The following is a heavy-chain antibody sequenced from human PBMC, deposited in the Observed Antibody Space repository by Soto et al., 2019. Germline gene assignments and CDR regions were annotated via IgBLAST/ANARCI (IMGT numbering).Heavy chain of an antibody. V-gene: IGHV3-23*01. Sequence: GGSLRLSCAASGFTFSSYAMSWVRQAPGKGLEWVSAISGSGGSTYYADSVKGRFTISRDNSKNTLYLQMNSLRAEDTAVYYCAKRGEAADSYYYYGMDVWGQGTTVTVS. CDR1: GFTFSSYA. CDR3: AKRGEAADSYYYYGMDV. J-gene: IGHJ6*02. CDR2: ISGSGGST. D-gene: IGHD2-21*01.